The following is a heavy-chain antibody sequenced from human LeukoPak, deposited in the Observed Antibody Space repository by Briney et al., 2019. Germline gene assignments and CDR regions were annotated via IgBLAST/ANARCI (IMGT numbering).Heavy chain of an antibody. CDR1: GDSMHSYY. D-gene: IGHD1-26*01. CDR2: AYSGVNA. Sequence: PSETLSLTCTVSGDSMHSYYSSWIWQSPEKGLEWIGRAYSGVNAYYNPSLQSRVTISVDKSNNQFSLDLASVTAADTALYYCAREKSGTLTRAYYYLDVWGRGITVTVSS. CDR3: AREKSGTLTRAYYYLDV. V-gene: IGHV4-4*07. J-gene: IGHJ6*03.